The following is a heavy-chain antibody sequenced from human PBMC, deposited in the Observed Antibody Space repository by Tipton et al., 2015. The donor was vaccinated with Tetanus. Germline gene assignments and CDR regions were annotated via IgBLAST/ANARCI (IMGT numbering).Heavy chain of an antibody. Sequence: QLVQSGPEVKKPGSSVRVSCKTSGGTFRTYAISWVRQAPGQGPEWMGGIFPMYGTANYAPKFQGRVTITADESTGTAYMELSSLSTEDTAVYYCARPDRYCSGGSCYLALDYWGQGTLVTVSS. CDR1: GGTFRTYA. D-gene: IGHD2-15*01. V-gene: IGHV1-69*01. J-gene: IGHJ4*02. CDR2: IFPMYGTA. CDR3: ARPDRYCSGGSCYLALDY.